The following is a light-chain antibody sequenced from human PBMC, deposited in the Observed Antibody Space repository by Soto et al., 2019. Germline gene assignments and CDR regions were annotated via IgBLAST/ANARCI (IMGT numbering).Light chain of an antibody. CDR3: QHYVGSPT. CDR2: GAS. J-gene: IGKJ1*01. Sequence: TVLPQSPGTLSFSAGERATFSCRASQSINNNFLAWYQLRPGQAPRLLISGASSRATGIPDRISGSGSGTDFTLTITRVEPEDSAMYYCQHYVGSPTFGQGTKVDIK. V-gene: IGKV3-20*01. CDR1: QSINNNF.